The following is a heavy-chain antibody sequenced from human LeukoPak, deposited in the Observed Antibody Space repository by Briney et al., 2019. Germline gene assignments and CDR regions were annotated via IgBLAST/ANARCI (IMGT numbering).Heavy chain of an antibody. CDR1: GFTFSSYA. CDR2: ISYDGSNK. Sequence: GGSLRLSCAASGFTFSSYAMHWVRQAPGKGLEWVAVISYDGSNKYYADSVKGRFTISRDNSKNTLYLQMNSLRAEDTAVYYCARGVVNDAFDNWGQGTMVTVSS. V-gene: IGHV3-30-3*01. D-gene: IGHD3-3*01. J-gene: IGHJ3*02. CDR3: ARGVVNDAFDN.